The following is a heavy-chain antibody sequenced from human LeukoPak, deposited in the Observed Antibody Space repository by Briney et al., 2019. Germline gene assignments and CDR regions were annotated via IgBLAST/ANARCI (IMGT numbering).Heavy chain of an antibody. CDR1: GGSISSSSYY. CDR2: ILYSGST. Sequence: SETLSLTCTVSGGSISSSSYYWGWIRQPPGPGLEGIGSILYSGSTYYNPSLKSRVTISVDTSKNQFSLKLSSVTDADSAVYYCAAILASCGGDCYSGASYWFDPWGQGTLVTVSS. D-gene: IGHD2-21*01. CDR3: AAILASCGGDCYSGASYWFDP. V-gene: IGHV4-39*01. J-gene: IGHJ5*02.